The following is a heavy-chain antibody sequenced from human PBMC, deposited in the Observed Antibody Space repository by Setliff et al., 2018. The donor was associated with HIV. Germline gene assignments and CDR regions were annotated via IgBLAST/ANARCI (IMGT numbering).Heavy chain of an antibody. CDR2: IKSKTDGGTT. V-gene: IGHV3-15*01. Sequence: LRLSCAASGFTFSNAWMSWVRQAPGKGLEWVGRIKSKTDGGTTDYAAPVKGRFTISRDDSKNTLYLQMNSLKTEDTAVYYCTTFDTMVRGVIIGPFDYWGQGTLVTVS. J-gene: IGHJ4*02. CDR1: GFTFSNAW. CDR3: TTFDTMVRGVIIGPFDY. D-gene: IGHD3-10*01.